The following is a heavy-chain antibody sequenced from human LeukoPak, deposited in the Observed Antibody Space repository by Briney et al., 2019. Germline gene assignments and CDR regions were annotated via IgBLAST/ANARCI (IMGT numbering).Heavy chain of an antibody. D-gene: IGHD2-2*01. CDR1: GGTFSSYA. J-gene: IGHJ4*02. Sequence: ASVKVSCKASGGTFSSYAISWVRQAPGQGLEWMGGIIPIFGTANYAQKFQGRVTITADESTSTAYMELSSLRSEDTAVYYCARVSGYQLPFDYWGQGTLVTVSP. V-gene: IGHV1-69*13. CDR2: IIPIFGTA. CDR3: ARVSGYQLPFDY.